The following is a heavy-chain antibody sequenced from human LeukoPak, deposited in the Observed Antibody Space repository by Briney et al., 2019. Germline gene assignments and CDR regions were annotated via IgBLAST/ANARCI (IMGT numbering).Heavy chain of an antibody. CDR1: GGSISTNSYY. CDR3: AGSGILATPYYFDY. V-gene: IGHV4-39*01. J-gene: IGHJ4*01. Sequence: SETLSLTCTVSGGSISTNSYYWGWIRQPPGKGLEWIGSIYYSGSTYFNPSLKSRVTISVDTSKNQFSLKLSSVTAADTAVYYCAGSGILATPYYFDYWGQEPWSPSPQ. CDR2: IYYSGST. D-gene: IGHD5-12*01.